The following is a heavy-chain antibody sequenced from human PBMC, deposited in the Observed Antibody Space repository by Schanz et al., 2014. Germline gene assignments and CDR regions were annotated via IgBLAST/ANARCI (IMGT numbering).Heavy chain of an antibody. CDR3: AKYRGYYRVSGSYRELEY. J-gene: IGHJ4*02. CDR2: ISSGGNP. D-gene: IGHD3-10*01. CDR1: GFTFSSYA. V-gene: IGHV3-23*04. Sequence: EVQLVESGGGLVQPGGSLRLSCAASGFTFSSYAMSWVRQAPGKGLEWVSSISSGGNPYYANSVKGRFGISRDNSENTLYLQMSSLRVEDTAVYYCAKYRGYYRVSGSYRELEYWGQGTLVTVSS.